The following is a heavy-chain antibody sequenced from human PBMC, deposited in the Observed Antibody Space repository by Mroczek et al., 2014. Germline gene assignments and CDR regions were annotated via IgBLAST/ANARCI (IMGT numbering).Heavy chain of an antibody. J-gene: IGHJ3*02. Sequence: VQLVQSGGGLVKPGGSLRLSCAASGFTFSSYSMNWVRQAPGKGLEWVSSISSSSSYIYYADSVKGRFTISRDNAKNSLYLQMNSLRAEDTAVYYCARDRAYCGGDCSLSAFDIWGQGTMVTVSS. V-gene: IGHV3-21*01. CDR1: GFTFSSYS. CDR2: ISSSSSYI. CDR3: ARDRAYCGGDCSLSAFDI. D-gene: IGHD2-21*02.